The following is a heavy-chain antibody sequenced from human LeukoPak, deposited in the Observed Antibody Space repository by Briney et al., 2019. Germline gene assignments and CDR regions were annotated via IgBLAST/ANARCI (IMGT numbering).Heavy chain of an antibody. Sequence: SETLSLTCTVSGGSISGYYWSWIRQPPGKGLEWIGEINHSGSTNYNPSLKSRVTISVDTSKNQFSLKLSSVTAADTAVYYCARDHVLRYFDWLLYRANGGWFDPWGQGTLVTVSS. CDR3: ARDHVLRYFDWLLYRANGGWFDP. CDR1: GGSISGYY. V-gene: IGHV4-34*01. CDR2: INHSGST. J-gene: IGHJ5*02. D-gene: IGHD3-9*01.